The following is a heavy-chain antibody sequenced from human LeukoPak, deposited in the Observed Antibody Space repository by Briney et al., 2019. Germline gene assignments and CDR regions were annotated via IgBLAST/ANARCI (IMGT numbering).Heavy chain of an antibody. CDR2: IKQDGSEK. Sequence: QSGGSLRLSCAASGFTFSNYWLTWVRQAPGQGLEWVANIKQDGSEKHYVDSVKGRFTISRDNAKNSPYLQMNSLRAEDAAVYYCAREQQIAYWGQGTLVTVSS. J-gene: IGHJ4*02. D-gene: IGHD5-18*01. V-gene: IGHV3-7*01. CDR1: GFTFSNYW. CDR3: AREQQIAY.